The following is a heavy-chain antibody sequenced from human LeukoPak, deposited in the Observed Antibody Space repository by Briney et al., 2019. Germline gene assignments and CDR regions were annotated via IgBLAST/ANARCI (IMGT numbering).Heavy chain of an antibody. J-gene: IGHJ6*03. CDR3: AREWDLPGAYYMDV. V-gene: IGHV3-74*01. CDR2: ISRDGSNT. CDR1: EFTFSTYW. Sequence: GGSLRLSCAASEFTFSTYWMHWVRQAPGKGLVWVSRISRDGSNTFYADSAKGRFTISRDNAKNTLYLQMSSLRGDDTAVHYCAREWDLPGAYYMDVWGKGTTVTVSS. D-gene: IGHD1-26*01.